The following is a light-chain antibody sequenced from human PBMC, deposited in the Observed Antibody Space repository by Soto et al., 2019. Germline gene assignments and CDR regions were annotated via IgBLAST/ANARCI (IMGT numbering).Light chain of an antibody. V-gene: IGKV3-20*01. Sequence: EIVLTQSPGTVSLSPGERATLSCRASQSVRSSYLAWYQQKPGQAPRLLIYDASTRATDIPDRFSGSGSGTDFTLPISRLEPEDFAVYYCQQYATSPWTFGQGTEVDIK. CDR1: QSVRSSY. J-gene: IGKJ1*01. CDR3: QQYATSPWT. CDR2: DAS.